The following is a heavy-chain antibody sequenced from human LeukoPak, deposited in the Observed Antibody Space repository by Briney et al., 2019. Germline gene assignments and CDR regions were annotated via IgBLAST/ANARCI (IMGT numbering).Heavy chain of an antibody. Sequence: ASVKVSCKASGYTFTSYYMHWVRQAPGQGLEWMGIINPSGGSTSYAQKFQGRLTMTRDTSTSTVYMELSSQRSEDTAVYYCARHSLIGTTPFDYWGQGTLVTVPS. CDR1: GYTFTSYY. CDR2: INPSGGST. CDR3: ARHSLIGTTPFDY. D-gene: IGHD1-20*01. J-gene: IGHJ4*02. V-gene: IGHV1-46*01.